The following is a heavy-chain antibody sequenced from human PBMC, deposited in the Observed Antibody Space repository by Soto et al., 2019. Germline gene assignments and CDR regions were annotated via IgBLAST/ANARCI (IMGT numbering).Heavy chain of an antibody. V-gene: IGHV1-18*01. J-gene: IGHJ5*02. D-gene: IGHD2-2*01. CDR2: ISGNTGKT. CDR3: ARDWNCSNTRRQNCFDP. Sequence: QVQLVQSGAEVTEPGASVKVSCKASGYTFISYGVSWVRQAPGQGLEWMGWISGNTGKTNYAQKLQGRVTMTTDTSTSTAYMELRSLRSDDTAVYYCARDWNCSNTRRQNCFDPWGQGTLVTVSS. CDR1: GYTFISYG.